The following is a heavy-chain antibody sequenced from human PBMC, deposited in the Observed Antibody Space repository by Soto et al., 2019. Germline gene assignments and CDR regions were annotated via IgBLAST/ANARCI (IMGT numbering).Heavy chain of an antibody. Sequence: QVQLVESGGGVVQPGRSLRLSCAASGFTFSSYAMHWVRQAPGKGLEWVAVISHDGSNKYYADSVKGRFTISRDNSKNTMYLQMISLRADDTAVYYCARDRAAYYYGSGPFDPWGQGTLVTVSS. D-gene: IGHD3-10*01. CDR2: ISHDGSNK. CDR1: GFTFSSYA. J-gene: IGHJ5*02. V-gene: IGHV3-30-3*01. CDR3: ARDRAAYYYGSGPFDP.